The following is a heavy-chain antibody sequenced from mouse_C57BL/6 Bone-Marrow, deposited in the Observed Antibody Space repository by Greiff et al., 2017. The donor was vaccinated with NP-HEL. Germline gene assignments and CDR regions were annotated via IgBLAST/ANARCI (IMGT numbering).Heavy chain of an antibody. J-gene: IGHJ4*01. CDR1: GFNIKDDY. Sequence: VQLKESGAELVRPGASVKLSCTVSGFNIKDDYMHWVKQRPEQGLEWIGWIDPENGDTEYASKFQGKAPITADTSSNTAYLQLSSLTSEDTAVYYCTTGGSSPYAMDYWGQGTSVTVSS. D-gene: IGHD1-1*01. V-gene: IGHV14-4*01. CDR3: TTGGSSPYAMDY. CDR2: IDPENGDT.